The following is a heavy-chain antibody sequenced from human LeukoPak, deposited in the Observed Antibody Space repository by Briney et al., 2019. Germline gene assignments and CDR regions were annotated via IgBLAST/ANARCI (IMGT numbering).Heavy chain of an antibody. J-gene: IGHJ6*03. CDR3: AKGMTTGPRSVYHYLDV. V-gene: IGHV3-33*06. CDR1: GFTFRGYG. D-gene: IGHD4-17*01. Sequence: PGGSLRLSWVAYGFTFRGYGMHWVRQAPGKGLEWLSLLWYDGSNEYYADSVKGRFTISRDNSKNTLYLQMNSLRAEDTAVYYCAKGMTTGPRSVYHYLDVWGKGTTVTVSS. CDR2: LWYDGSNE.